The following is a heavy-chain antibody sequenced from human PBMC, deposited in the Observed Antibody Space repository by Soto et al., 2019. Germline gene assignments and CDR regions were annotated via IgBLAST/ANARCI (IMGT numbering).Heavy chain of an antibody. J-gene: IGHJ1*01. D-gene: IGHD1-26*01. Sequence: GGSLRLSCAASGFTFSSYAMSWVRQAPGKGLEWVSSISSSSSYISYADSVKGRFTISRDNAKNSLSLQMNSLRAEDTAMYYCARAYSGSYYSTHWGQGTLVTAPQ. CDR2: ISSSSSYI. V-gene: IGHV3-21*01. CDR3: ARAYSGSYYSTH. CDR1: GFTFSSYA.